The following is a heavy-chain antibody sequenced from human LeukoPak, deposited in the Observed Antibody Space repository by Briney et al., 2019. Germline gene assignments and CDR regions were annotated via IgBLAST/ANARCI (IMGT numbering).Heavy chain of an antibody. CDR2: IYHSGST. J-gene: IGHJ4*02. V-gene: IGHV4-38-2*02. CDR1: GYSISSGYY. Sequence: KSSETLSLTCAVSGYSISSGYYWGWIRQPPGKGLEWIGSIYHSGSTYYNPSLKSRVTISVDTSKNQFSLKLSSVTAADTAVYYCAREGGYSYGPPGYWGQGTLVTVSP. CDR3: AREGGYSYGPPGY. D-gene: IGHD5-18*01.